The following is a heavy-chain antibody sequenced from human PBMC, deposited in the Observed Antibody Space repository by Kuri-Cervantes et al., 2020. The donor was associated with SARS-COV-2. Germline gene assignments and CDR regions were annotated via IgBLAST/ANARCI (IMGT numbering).Heavy chain of an antibody. V-gene: IGHV3-33*06. CDR1: GFTFSSYG. CDR2: IWYDGSNK. D-gene: IGHD2-8*02. CDR3: VKKIGGSCTATSCNGDGLDA. J-gene: IGHJ6*02. Sequence: GGSLRLSCAASGFTFSSYGMHWVRQAPGKGLEWVAVIWYDGSNKYYADSVKGRFTISRDNSKNTLYLQMNSLRAEDTAVYYCVKKIGGSCTATSCNGDGLDAWGQGTTVTVSS.